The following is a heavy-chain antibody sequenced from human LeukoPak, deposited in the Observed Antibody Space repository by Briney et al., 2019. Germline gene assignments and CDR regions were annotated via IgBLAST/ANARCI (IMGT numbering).Heavy chain of an antibody. J-gene: IGHJ3*01. CDR2: MYHSEST. CDR1: GYSISRGYS. D-gene: IGHD3-16*01. V-gene: IGHV4-38-2*01. Sequence: SETLSLTCAVSGYSISRGYSWGCIRQPPGKGLEWIGNMYHSESTHYNPSLKSRATISPDTSKNQYTLKLTSETATDTAGYYCARFDHVWETHGMDAFDLWGQGTMVTVSS. CDR3: ARFDHVWETHGMDAFDL.